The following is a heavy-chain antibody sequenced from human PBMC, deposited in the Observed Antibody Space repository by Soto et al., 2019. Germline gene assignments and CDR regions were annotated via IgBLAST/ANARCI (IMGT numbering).Heavy chain of an antibody. V-gene: IGHV3-48*02. D-gene: IGHD6-13*01. CDR2: ISSSSSTI. Sequence: GGSLRLSCAASGFTFSSYSMNWVRQAPGKGLEWVSYISSSSSTIYYADSVKGRFTISRDNAKNSPYLQMNSLRDEDTAVYYCARVRYSSSWDYYYYGMDVWGQGTTVTVSS. CDR3: ARVRYSSSWDYYYYGMDV. J-gene: IGHJ6*02. CDR1: GFTFSSYS.